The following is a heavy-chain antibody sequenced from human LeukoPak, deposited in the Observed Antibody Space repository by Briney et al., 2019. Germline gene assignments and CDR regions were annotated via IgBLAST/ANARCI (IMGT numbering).Heavy chain of an antibody. CDR2: IYYSGST. D-gene: IGHD5-18*01. CDR3: ARRAYSYGDLDY. J-gene: IGHJ4*02. Sequence: SETLSLTCAVSGGSISNYYWGWIRQPPGKGLEWIGYIYYSGSTNYNPSLKSRVTISVDPSKNQFSLKLSSVTAADTAVYYCARRAYSYGDLDYWGQGTLVTVSS. CDR1: GGSISNYY. V-gene: IGHV4-59*01.